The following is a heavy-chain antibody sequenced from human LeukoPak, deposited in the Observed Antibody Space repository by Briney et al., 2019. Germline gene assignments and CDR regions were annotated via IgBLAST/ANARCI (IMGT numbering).Heavy chain of an antibody. CDR3: ARQGCSSTSCYLTSGDWFDP. CDR1: GGXISSSSYY. D-gene: IGHD2-2*01. Sequence: PSETLSLTCTVSGGXISSSSYYWGWIRQPPGKGLEWIGSIYYSGSTYYNPSLKSRVTISVDTSKNQFSLKLSSVTAADTAVYYCARQGCSSTSCYLTSGDWFDPWGQGTLVTVSS. V-gene: IGHV4-39*01. CDR2: IYYSGST. J-gene: IGHJ5*02.